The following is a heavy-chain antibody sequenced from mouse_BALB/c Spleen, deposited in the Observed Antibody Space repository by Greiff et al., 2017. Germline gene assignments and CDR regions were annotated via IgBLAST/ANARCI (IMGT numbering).Heavy chain of an antibody. CDR1: GFNIKDYY. CDR3: NKANWVYAMDY. Sequence: VQLQQSGAELVRSGASVKLSCTASGFNIKDYYMHWVKQRPEQGLEWIGWIDPENGDTEYAPKFQGKATMTADTSSNTAYLQLSSLTSEDTAVYYCNKANWVYAMDYWGQGTSVTVSS. D-gene: IGHD4-1*01. V-gene: IGHV14-4*02. CDR2: IDPENGDT. J-gene: IGHJ4*01.